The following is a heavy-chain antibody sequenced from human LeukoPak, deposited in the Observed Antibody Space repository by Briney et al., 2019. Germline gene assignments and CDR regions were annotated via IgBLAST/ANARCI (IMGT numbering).Heavy chain of an antibody. D-gene: IGHD4-11*01. CDR2: IKQDGSEK. CDR3: ARQGVTYRGFDY. CDR1: GFAFSSFW. V-gene: IGHV3-7*01. Sequence: PGGSLRLSCAASGFAFSSFWMSWVRQAPGKGLEWVANIKQDGSEKYYVDSVKGRFTISRDSAKNSLYLQMNSLRVEDTAVFYCARQGVTYRGFDYWGQGTLVTVSS. J-gene: IGHJ4*02.